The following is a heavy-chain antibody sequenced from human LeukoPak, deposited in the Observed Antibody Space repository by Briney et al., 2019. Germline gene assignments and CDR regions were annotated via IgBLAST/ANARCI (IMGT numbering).Heavy chain of an antibody. J-gene: IGHJ6*03. CDR1: SGSIVGYS. CDR3: AMTQYTDVDLDDYYMDV. CDR2: FLSGGTT. V-gene: IGHV4-4*07. Sequence: SETLSLTCTVSSGSIVGYSWTWIRQPAGKGLQWIGHFLSGGTTNYNPSLKSRDTISLDKSKNHVSLRLTSVTAADTAVYFCAMTQYTDVDLDDYYMDVWGKGTAVTASS. D-gene: IGHD3/OR15-3a*01.